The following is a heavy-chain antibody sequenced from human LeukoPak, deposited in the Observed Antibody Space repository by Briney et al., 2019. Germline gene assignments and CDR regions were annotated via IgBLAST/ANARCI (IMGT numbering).Heavy chain of an antibody. D-gene: IGHD6-19*01. V-gene: IGHV3-30-3*01. Sequence: GGSLRLSCAASGFTFSSYAMHWVRQAPGKGLEWVAVISYDGTNKYYADSVKGRFIISRDNSKNTLYLQMNSLRPEDTAVYYCTSLAGSSGWYLAPNDYWGQGTLVTVSS. CDR3: TSLAGSSGWYLAPNDY. J-gene: IGHJ4*02. CDR2: ISYDGTNK. CDR1: GFTFSSYA.